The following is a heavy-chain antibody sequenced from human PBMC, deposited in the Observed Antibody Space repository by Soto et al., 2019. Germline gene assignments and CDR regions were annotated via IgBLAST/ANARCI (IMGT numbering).Heavy chain of an antibody. V-gene: IGHV1-8*01. Sequence: ASVKVSCKASGYTFTSYDIYWVRQATGQGLEWMGWMNPNTGNSGYAQKFQGRVTVTSDTSINTVYMELSSLRSEDTAVYYCARRAETNGWNGFGADKFYFDFWGQGTLVTVSS. CDR1: GYTFTSYD. J-gene: IGHJ4*02. D-gene: IGHD1-1*01. CDR3: ARRAETNGWNGFGADKFYFDF. CDR2: MNPNTGNS.